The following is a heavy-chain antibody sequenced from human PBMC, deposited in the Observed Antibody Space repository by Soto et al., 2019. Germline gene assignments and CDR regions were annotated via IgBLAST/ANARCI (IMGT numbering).Heavy chain of an antibody. V-gene: IGHV4-30-4*01. J-gene: IGHJ3*02. CDR3: ARAFLMDTGQPDI. Sequence: TLPLTCTVSGGSISSGGTGSYSSWIRKHPGMGLEGIGYIYYSGSTYYNPSLKSRVTISVVMSMNQFSLKLSSVTAADTAVYYCARAFLMDTGQPDIWGQGTMVTVS. CDR2: IYYSGST. D-gene: IGHD2-2*01. CDR1: GGSISSGGTGSY.